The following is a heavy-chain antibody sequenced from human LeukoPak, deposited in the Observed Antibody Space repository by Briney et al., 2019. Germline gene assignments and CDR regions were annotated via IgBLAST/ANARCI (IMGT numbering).Heavy chain of an antibody. CDR3: AKGNAGSSYGPSDY. V-gene: IGHV3-23*01. D-gene: IGHD3-10*01. CDR1: GFTFSTYA. CDR2: FSGGGGST. J-gene: IGHJ4*02. Sequence: GGSLRLSCAASGFTFSTYAMSWVRQAPGKGLEWVSSFSGGGGSTYYADSVKGRFTISRDNSTNTLYLQMNSLIVEDTAVYYCAKGNAGSSYGPSDYWGQGALVTVSS.